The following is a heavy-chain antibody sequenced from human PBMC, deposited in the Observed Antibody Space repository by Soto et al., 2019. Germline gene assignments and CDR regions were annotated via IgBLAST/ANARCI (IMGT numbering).Heavy chain of an antibody. CDR3: ARDGQLVINYFDY. CDR2: IKQDGSEK. V-gene: IGHV3-7*01. Sequence: GSLRLSCAASGFTFSSYWMSWVRQAPGKGLEWVANIKQDGSEKYYVDSVKGRFTISRDNAKNSLYLQMNSLRAEDTAVYYCARDGQLVINYFDYWGQGTLVTVSS. CDR1: GFTFSSYW. J-gene: IGHJ4*02. D-gene: IGHD6-13*01.